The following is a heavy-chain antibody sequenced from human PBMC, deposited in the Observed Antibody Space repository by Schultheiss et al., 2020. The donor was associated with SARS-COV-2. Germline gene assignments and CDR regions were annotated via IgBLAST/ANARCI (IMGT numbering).Heavy chain of an antibody. D-gene: IGHD2-15*01. CDR3: ARSREDRGSSNNFDY. Sequence: GESLKISCKGSGYSFTSYWISRLRQMPGKGLEWIGIIYPGDSDTRYSPSFQGQVTISADKSISTAYLQWSSLKASETAMYYSARSREDRGSSNNFDYWGQGTLVSGSS. J-gene: IGHJ4*02. CDR1: GYSFTSYW. V-gene: IGHV5-51*01. CDR2: IYPGDSDT.